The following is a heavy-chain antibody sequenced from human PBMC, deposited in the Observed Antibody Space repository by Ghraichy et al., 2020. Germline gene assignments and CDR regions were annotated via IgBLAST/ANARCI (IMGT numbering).Heavy chain of an antibody. CDR1: GFTFSSYG. Sequence: LSLTCAASGFTFSSYGMHWVRQAPGKGLEWVAVIWYDGSNKYYADSVKGRFTISRDNSKNTLYLQMNSLRAEDTAVYYCAREKFRGYGDYVSGVKYWGQGTLVTVSS. D-gene: IGHD4-17*01. V-gene: IGHV3-33*01. CDR2: IWYDGSNK. CDR3: AREKFRGYGDYVSGVKY. J-gene: IGHJ4*02.